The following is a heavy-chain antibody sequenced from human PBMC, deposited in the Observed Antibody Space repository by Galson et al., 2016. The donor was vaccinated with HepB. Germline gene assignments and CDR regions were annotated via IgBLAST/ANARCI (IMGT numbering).Heavy chain of an antibody. Sequence: SLRLSCAASGFEFSNYYMSWIRQAPGKGLEWIAFISSSSSYTNYADSVKGRFTISRDDTKNSVHLQMNSLKAEDTAVYYCARGTSSCSTGPFEYWGQGTLVTVSS. V-gene: IGHV3-11*06. CDR2: ISSSSSYT. CDR1: GFEFSNYY. CDR3: ARGTSSCSTGPFEY. D-gene: IGHD2-15*01. J-gene: IGHJ4*02.